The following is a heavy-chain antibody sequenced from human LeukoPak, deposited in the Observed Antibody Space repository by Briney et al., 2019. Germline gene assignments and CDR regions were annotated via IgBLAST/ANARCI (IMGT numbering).Heavy chain of an antibody. CDR3: ARRGSYYYQMDV. V-gene: IGHV3-7*01. Sequence: PGGSLRLSCEGFEFIFFKYWMSWVRQVPGKGLEWVANIDEDGDERYYSDSVKGRFTISRDNAKNSVYLQMNSLRPEDTAVYFCARRGSYYYQMDVWGKGTTVIVSS. D-gene: IGHD3-10*01. CDR2: IDEDGDER. CDR1: EFIFFKYW. J-gene: IGHJ6*03.